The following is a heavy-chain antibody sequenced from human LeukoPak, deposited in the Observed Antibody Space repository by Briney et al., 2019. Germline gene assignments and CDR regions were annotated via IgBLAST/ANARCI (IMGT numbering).Heavy chain of an antibody. J-gene: IGHJ6*02. CDR3: AKDSYSSSWYSPDYYYYGMDV. Sequence: GGSLRLSCAASGFTFSSYAMSWVRQAPGKGLEWVSAISRSGGSTYYADSVKGRFTISRDNSKNTLYLQMNSLRAEDTAVYYCAKDSYSSSWYSPDYYYYGMDVWGQGTTVTVSS. D-gene: IGHD6-13*01. V-gene: IGHV3-23*01. CDR2: ISRSGGST. CDR1: GFTFSSYA.